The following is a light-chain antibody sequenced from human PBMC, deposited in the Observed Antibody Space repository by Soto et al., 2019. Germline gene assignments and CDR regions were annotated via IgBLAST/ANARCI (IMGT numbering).Light chain of an antibody. CDR2: YDD. CDR1: SSNIGNHA. Sequence: QSLLTQPPSVSEAPRQRVTISCSGSSSNIGNHAVNWYQQLPGKAPKLLIYYDDLLPSGVSDRFSGSKSGTSASLAISGLQSEDEADYYCAAWDDSLNAVVFGGGTKLTVL. V-gene: IGLV1-36*01. CDR3: AAWDDSLNAVV. J-gene: IGLJ2*01.